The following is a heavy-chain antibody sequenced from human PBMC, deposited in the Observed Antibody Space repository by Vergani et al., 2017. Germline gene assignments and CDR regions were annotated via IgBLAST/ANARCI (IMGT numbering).Heavy chain of an antibody. J-gene: IGHJ4*02. CDR1: VDSTRSGAYY. Sequence: QVQLQESGPGLLKLSQPLSLTCSVPVDSTRSGAYYWNWIRQHPEKDLEWIAYIYSTGSTDHNPSLRRRINMSVDTSKNQFSQKLNSVTAADTAMYYCARMGGYDEGDAFRIGYFDSWGPGILVTVSS. D-gene: IGHD3-22*01. V-gene: IGHV4-31*02. CDR3: ARMGGYDEGDAFRIGYFDS. CDR2: IYSTGST.